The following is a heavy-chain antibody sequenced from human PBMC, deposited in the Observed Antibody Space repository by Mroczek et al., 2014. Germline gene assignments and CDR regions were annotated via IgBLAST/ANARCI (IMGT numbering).Heavy chain of an antibody. D-gene: IGHD2-2*01. CDR1: GGSISSSSYY. Sequence: QVQLQESGPGLVKPSETLSLTCTVSGGSISSSSYYWGWIRQPPGKGLEWIGSIYYSGSTYYNPSLKSRVTISVDTSKNQFSLKLSSVTAADTAVYYCARQGSDCSSTSCARIQLWPRIYGMDVWGQGTHGH. CDR3: ARQGSDCSSTSCARIQLWPRIYGMDV. CDR2: IYYSGST. J-gene: IGHJ6*02. V-gene: IGHV4-39*01.